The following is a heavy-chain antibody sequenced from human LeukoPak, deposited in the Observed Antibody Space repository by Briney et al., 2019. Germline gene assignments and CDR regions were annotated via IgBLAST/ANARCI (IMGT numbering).Heavy chain of an antibody. J-gene: IGHJ6*02. CDR2: ISWNSGSI. D-gene: IGHD6-13*01. CDR3: AKDISPGRIAAADYYYYGMDV. V-gene: IGHV3-9*01. CDR1: GFTFDDYA. Sequence: PGGSLRLSCAASGFTFDDYAMHWVRQAPGKGLEWVSGISWNSGSIGYADSVKGRFTISRDNAKNSLYLQMNSLRAEDTALYYCAKDISPGRIAAADYYYYGMDVWGQGTTVTVSS.